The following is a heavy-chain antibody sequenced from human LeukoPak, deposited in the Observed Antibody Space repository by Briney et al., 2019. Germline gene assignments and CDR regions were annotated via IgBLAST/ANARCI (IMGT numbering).Heavy chain of an antibody. J-gene: IGHJ6*03. V-gene: IGHV3-21*01. CDR1: GFTFSPYS. CDR2: ISGDSAYI. Sequence: GGSLRLSCAASGFTFSPYSMNWVRQAPGKGLEWVSSISGDSAYIYYADSVKGRFTISRDNAKNSLYLQMNSLRAEDTAVYYCARDTSTSLYYYYYMDVWGKGTTVTVSS. D-gene: IGHD2-2*01. CDR3: ARDTSTSLYYYYYMDV.